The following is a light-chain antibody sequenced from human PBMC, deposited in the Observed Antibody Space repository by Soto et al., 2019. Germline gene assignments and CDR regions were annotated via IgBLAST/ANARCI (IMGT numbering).Light chain of an antibody. Sequence: EIVMTHAPATLSVCPWERATLSCRASQSVSSNVAWYHKTPGQAPRLLIYGASTRGTGIAARFSGRGSGTEFPPTISSLQSEDFAVYCYQQHNKWRSFGQGTRLEIK. J-gene: IGKJ5*01. CDR2: GAS. CDR1: QSVSSN. V-gene: IGKV3-15*01. CDR3: QQHNKWRS.